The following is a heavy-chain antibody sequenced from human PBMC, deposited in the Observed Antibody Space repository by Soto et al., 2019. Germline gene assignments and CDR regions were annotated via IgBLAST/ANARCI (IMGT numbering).Heavy chain of an antibody. CDR2: ISVYNGNT. D-gene: IGHD3-3*01. CDR3: ARVYDFWSGYANPFDY. CDR1: GYTFTSYG. J-gene: IGHJ4*02. V-gene: IGHV1-18*01. Sequence: ASVKVSCKASGYTFTSYGITWVRQTPGQGPEWMGWISVYNGNTNYAQRLQGRVTMTTDTSTSTAYMELRSLRSDDAAVYYCARVYDFWSGYANPFDYWGQGTLVTVSS.